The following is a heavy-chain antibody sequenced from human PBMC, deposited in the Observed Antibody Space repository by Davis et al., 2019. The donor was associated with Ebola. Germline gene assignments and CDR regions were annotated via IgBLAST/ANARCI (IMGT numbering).Heavy chain of an antibody. CDR2: TYYSGST. CDR3: ARALGIADRASFYFDY. Sequence: MPSETLSLTCTVSGGTINSVDYYWSWIRQPPDKGLYCIGYTYYSGSTYYNQSLKRRVTMSIDTSRNQFSLQLSSLTAADTSVYYCARALGIADRASFYFDYWGPGTLVTVSS. V-gene: IGHV4-30-4*01. J-gene: IGHJ4*02. CDR1: GGTINSVDYY. D-gene: IGHD6-6*01.